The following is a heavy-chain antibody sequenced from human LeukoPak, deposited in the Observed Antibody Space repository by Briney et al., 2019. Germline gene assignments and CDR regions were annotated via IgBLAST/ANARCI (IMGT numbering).Heavy chain of an antibody. D-gene: IGHD1-7*01. Sequence: SETLSLTXAVYGGSFSGYYWSSIRQPPGKGLEWIGEINHSGSTNYNPSLKSRVTISVDTSKNQFSLKLSSVTAADTAVYYCAGMNYRGDYWGQGTLVTVSS. CDR3: AGMNYRGDY. J-gene: IGHJ4*02. CDR2: INHSGST. V-gene: IGHV4-34*01. CDR1: GGSFSGYY.